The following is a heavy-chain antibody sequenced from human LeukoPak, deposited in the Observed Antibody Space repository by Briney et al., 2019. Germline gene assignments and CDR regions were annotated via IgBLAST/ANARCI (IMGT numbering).Heavy chain of an antibody. CDR3: AKDLHDYGDWGEGY. V-gene: IGHV3-23*01. CDR1: GFTFSSYA. CDR2: ISGSGGST. J-gene: IGHJ4*02. D-gene: IGHD4-17*01. Sequence: LAGGSLRLSCAASGFTFSSYAMSWVRQAPGKGLEWVSAISGSGGSTYYADSVKGRFTISRDNSKNTLYLQMNSLRAEDTAVYYCAKDLHDYGDWGEGYWGQGTLVTVSS.